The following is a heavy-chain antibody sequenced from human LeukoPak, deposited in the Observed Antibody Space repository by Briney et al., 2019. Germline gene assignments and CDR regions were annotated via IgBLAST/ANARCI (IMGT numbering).Heavy chain of an antibody. J-gene: IGHJ3*02. CDR1: GFTFSTYS. V-gene: IGHV3-48*02. CDR3: ARAQTLFWEFDGFDI. Sequence: PGGSLRLSCAASGFTFSTYSMNWVRQAPGKGLEWITTMTVTNKIYYADSVKGRFTISRDNAENSVYLQMNSLRDEDTAVYSCARAQTLFWEFDGFDIWGRGTKVTVSS. CDR2: MTVTNKI. D-gene: IGHD3-3*01.